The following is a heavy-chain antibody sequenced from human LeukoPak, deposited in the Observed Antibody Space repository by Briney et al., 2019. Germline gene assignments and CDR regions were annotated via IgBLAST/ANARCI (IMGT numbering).Heavy chain of an antibody. V-gene: IGHV4-34*01. CDR2: INHSGST. CDR1: GGSFSGYY. Sequence: PSETLSLTCAVYGGSFSGYYWSWIRQPPGKGLEWIGEINHSGSTNYNPSLKSRVTISVDTSKNQFPLKLSSVTAADTAVYYCATEYSSGLTFDYWGQGTLVTVSS. D-gene: IGHD6-19*01. J-gene: IGHJ4*02. CDR3: ATEYSSGLTFDY.